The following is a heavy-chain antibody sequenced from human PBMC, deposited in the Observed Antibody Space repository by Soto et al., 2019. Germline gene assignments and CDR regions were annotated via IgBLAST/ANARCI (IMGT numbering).Heavy chain of an antibody. V-gene: IGHV1-2*02. J-gene: IGHJ6*02. CDR2: INPNSGGT. CDR3: ATLWSSFYYYGMDV. Sequence: ASVKVSCKASGYTFTGYYMHWVLQAPGQGLEWMGWINPNSGGTNYAQKFQGRVTMSRDTSISTAYMELSRLRSDDTAVYYCATLWSSFYYYGMDVWGQGTTVTVSS. D-gene: IGHD2-21*01. CDR1: GYTFTGYY.